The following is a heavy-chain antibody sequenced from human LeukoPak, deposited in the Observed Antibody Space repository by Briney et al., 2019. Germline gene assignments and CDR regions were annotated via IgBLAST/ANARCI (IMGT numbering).Heavy chain of an antibody. CDR3: ARNYGDYVMDYYYYGMDV. CDR1: GGTFSSYA. D-gene: IGHD4-17*01. CDR2: IIPIFGTA. Sequence: SVKVSCKASGGTFSSYAISWVRQAPGQGLEWMGGIIPIFGTANYAQKFQGRVTITADESTSTAYMELSSLRSEDTAAYYCARNYGDYVMDYYYYGMDVWGQGTTVTVSS. V-gene: IGHV1-69*13. J-gene: IGHJ6*02.